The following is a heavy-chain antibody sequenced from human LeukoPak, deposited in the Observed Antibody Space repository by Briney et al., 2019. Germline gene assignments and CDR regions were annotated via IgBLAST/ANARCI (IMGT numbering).Heavy chain of an antibody. CDR3: ARADTVTHIFDY. Sequence: SETLSLTCTVSGDSISSYYWSWIRQPAGKGLEWIGRIYTTGSTNHNPSLKSRVTMSVDTSKNQFSLKLSSVTAADTAVYYCARADTVTHIFDYWGQGTLVTVSS. D-gene: IGHD4-17*01. CDR1: GDSISSYY. CDR2: IYTTGST. V-gene: IGHV4-4*07. J-gene: IGHJ4*02.